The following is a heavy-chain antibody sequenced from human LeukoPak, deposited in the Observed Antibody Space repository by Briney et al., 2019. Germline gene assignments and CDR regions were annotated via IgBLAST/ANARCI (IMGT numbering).Heavy chain of an antibody. Sequence: GGSLRLSCAASGFSLSNYWMTWVRQAPGKGLEWVAKIEKDGSATYYVDSMKGRFTISRDNAKNSLFLQMNSLRAEDTAVYFCARATWDPNYYYYMDVWGKGTTVTISS. CDR3: ARATWDPNYYYYMDV. CDR2: IEKDGSAT. CDR1: GFSLSNYW. J-gene: IGHJ6*03. D-gene: IGHD1-26*01. V-gene: IGHV3-7*01.